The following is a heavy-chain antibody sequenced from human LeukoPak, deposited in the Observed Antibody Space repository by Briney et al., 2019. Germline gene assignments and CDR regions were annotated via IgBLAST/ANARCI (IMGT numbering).Heavy chain of an antibody. V-gene: IGHV4-59*01. CDR3: ASHYYETGYFDY. CDR2: IYYSGST. CDR1: GGSITSYY. Sequence: SETLSLTCTVPGGSITSYYWTWIRQPPGRGLEWIGYIYYSGSTNYNPSLKSRVTISVDTSKNQFSLKLSSVTAADTAVYYCASHYYETGYFDYWGQGTLVTVSS. D-gene: IGHD3-22*01. J-gene: IGHJ4*02.